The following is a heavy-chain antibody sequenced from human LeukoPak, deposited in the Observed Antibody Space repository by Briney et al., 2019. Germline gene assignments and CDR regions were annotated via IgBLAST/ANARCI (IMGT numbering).Heavy chain of an antibody. J-gene: IGHJ4*02. CDR2: INHSGST. V-gene: IGHV4-34*01. CDR1: GGSFSGYY. Sequence: SETLSLTCAVYGGSFSGYYWSWIRQPPGKGLEWIGEINHSGSTNYNPSLKSRVTISVDTSKNQFSLKLSSVTAADTAVYYCARLKQWLVKGFDYWGQGTLVTVSS. D-gene: IGHD6-19*01. CDR3: ARLKQWLVKGFDY.